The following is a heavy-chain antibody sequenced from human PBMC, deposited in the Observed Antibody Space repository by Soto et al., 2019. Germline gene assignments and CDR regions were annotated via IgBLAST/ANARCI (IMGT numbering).Heavy chain of an antibody. CDR1: GGSISSKSYS. CDR2: FYYSENT. CDR3: AKLAGYCSGNSCHGDYAMDV. Sequence: SETLSLTCSVSGGSISSKSYSWGWIRQPPGKGLEWIGTFYYSENTYYNPSLKSRVTISVDTSKNQYSLKLSSVTAADTAVYYCAKLAGYCSGNSCHGDYAMDVWGQGTTVTVSS. V-gene: IGHV4-39*01. J-gene: IGHJ6*02. D-gene: IGHD2-15*01.